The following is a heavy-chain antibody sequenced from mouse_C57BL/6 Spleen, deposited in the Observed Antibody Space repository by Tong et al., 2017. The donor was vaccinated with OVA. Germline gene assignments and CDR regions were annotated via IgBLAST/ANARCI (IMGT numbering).Heavy chain of an antibody. D-gene: IGHD1-1*01. CDR2: INPSNGGT. Sequence: VQLQESGAELVRPGASVKLSCTASGFNIKDDYMHWVKQRPGQGLEWIGNINPSNGGTNYNEKFKSKVTLTVDKSSSTAYMQLSSLTSEDSAVYYCAREDYSYYFDYWGQGTTLTVSS. J-gene: IGHJ2*01. CDR3: AREDYSYYFDY. V-gene: IGHV1-53*01. CDR1: GFNIKDDY.